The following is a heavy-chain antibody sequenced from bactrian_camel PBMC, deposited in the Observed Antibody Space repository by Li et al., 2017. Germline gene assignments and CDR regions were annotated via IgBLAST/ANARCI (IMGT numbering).Heavy chain of an antibody. CDR1: ESTYRSIC. CDR3: VTAYGYGDRVRSEVT. V-gene: IGHV3S40*01. CDR2: INSSGRST. J-gene: IGHJ4*01. D-gene: IGHD2*01. Sequence: VQLVESGGGSVQAGGSLTLSCSASESTYRSICMTWVRQAPGKGLEWVSDINSSGRSTNYADSVKGRFTISRDNAKNTVYLQMNSLKPEDTAVYYCVTAYGYGDRVRSEVTWGQGTQVTVS.